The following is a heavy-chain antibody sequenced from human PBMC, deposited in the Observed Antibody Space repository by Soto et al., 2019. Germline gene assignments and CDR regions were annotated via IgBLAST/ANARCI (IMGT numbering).Heavy chain of an antibody. V-gene: IGHV4-39*01. CDR3: ASLYGDYVSY. CDR1: GGSISSYY. Sequence: SETLSLTCTVSGGSISSYYWGWIRQPPGKVLEWIGSIYYSGSTYYNPSLKSRVTISVDTSKNQFSLKLSSVTAADTAVYYCASLYGDYVSYWGQGTLVTVSS. D-gene: IGHD4-17*01. J-gene: IGHJ4*02. CDR2: IYYSGST.